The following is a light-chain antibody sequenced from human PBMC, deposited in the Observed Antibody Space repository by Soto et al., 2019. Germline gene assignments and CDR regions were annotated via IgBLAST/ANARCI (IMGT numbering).Light chain of an antibody. J-gene: IGKJ4*01. Sequence: EIVLTQSPATLSLSPGEGATLSCRASQSAGSYLAWYQQKPGQAPRLLIYDTSNRATGIPARFSGSGSGTDFTLTISSLEPEDFAVYYCQQYDTSPLTFGGGTKVEIK. CDR3: QQYDTSPLT. CDR1: QSAGSY. V-gene: IGKV3-11*01. CDR2: DTS.